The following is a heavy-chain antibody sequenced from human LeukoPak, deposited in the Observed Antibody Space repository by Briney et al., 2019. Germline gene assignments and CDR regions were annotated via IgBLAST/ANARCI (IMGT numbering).Heavy chain of an antibody. CDR1: GGSISSSNW. CDR2: IYHSGST. CDR3: AAMVREAVTEWFDP. J-gene: IGHJ5*02. V-gene: IGHV4-4*02. Sequence: SGTLSLTCAVSGGSISSSNWWSWVRQPPGKGLEWIGEIYHSGSTRYHPSLRSRVTISVDKSKNQFSLRLTSVTAADTAVYYCAAMVREAVTEWFDPWGQGTLVTVSS. D-gene: IGHD3-10*01.